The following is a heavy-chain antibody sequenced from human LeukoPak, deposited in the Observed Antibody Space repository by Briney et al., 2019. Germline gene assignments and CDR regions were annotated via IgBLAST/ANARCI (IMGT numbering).Heavy chain of an antibody. CDR3: VKDPSGNYFYFDY. J-gene: IGHJ4*02. V-gene: IGHV3-64D*09. CDR1: GFTFSSFA. Sequence: PGGSLRLSCSASGFTFSSFAMFWVRQAPGKGLEYVSGISSDGGRTNSADSVKARFTISRDNSKVTLYLQMTSLRPEDTAIYYCVKDPSGNYFYFDYWGQGTLVTVSS. CDR2: ISSDGGRT. D-gene: IGHD1-26*01.